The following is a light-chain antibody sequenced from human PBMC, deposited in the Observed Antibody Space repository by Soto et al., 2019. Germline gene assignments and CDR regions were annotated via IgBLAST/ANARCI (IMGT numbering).Light chain of an antibody. CDR3: QQRSNWPGT. CDR1: QTVTTY. J-gene: IGKJ5*01. Sequence: EIVLTQSPATLSLSPGGRATLSCRASQTVTTYLAWYQQKPGQTPRLLIYGASERATGIPARFSGSGSGTDFTLTISSLEPEDFAVYYCQQRSNWPGTFGQGTRLEIK. CDR2: GAS. V-gene: IGKV3-11*01.